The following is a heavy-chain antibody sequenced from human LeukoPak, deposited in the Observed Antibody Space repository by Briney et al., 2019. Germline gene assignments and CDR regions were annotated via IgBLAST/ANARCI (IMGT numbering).Heavy chain of an antibody. D-gene: IGHD2-2*01. V-gene: IGHV3-21*01. CDR3: ARAVVPAAISPIDAFDI. J-gene: IGHJ3*02. CDR2: ISSSSSYI. Sequence: GGSLRLSCAASGFTFSSYSMNWVRQAPGKGLEWVSSISSSSSYIYYADSVKGRFTISRDNAKNSLYLQMNSLRAEDTAVYYCARAVVPAAISPIDAFDIWGQGTMVTVSS. CDR1: GFTFSSYS.